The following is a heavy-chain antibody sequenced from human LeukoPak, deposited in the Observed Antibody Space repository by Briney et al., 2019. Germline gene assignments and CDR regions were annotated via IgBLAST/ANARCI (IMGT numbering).Heavy chain of an antibody. J-gene: IGHJ5*02. CDR3: ARAMTTVTSAAFDP. CDR2: IYYSGST. D-gene: IGHD4-17*01. Sequence: SETLSLTCTVSGGSISSYYWSWIRQPPGKGLEWIGYIYYSGSTNYNPSLKSRVTISVDTSKNQFSLKLSSVTAADTAVYYCARAMTTVTSAAFDPWGQGTLVTVSS. CDR1: GGSISSYY. V-gene: IGHV4-59*01.